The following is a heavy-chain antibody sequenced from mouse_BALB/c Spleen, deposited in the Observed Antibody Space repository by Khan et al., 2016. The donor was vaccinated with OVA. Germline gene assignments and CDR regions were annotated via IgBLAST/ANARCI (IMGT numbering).Heavy chain of an antibody. Sequence: QIQLVQSGPELKKPGETVKISCKASAYTFTNYGMNWVKQAPGKGLKWMGWINTYTGEPTYTDDFKGRFAFSLETSASTAYLQINNLKNEDMATYFRARGASYWVLDVWGAGNTVTVSS. CDR2: INTYTGEP. CDR3: ARGASYWVLDV. CDR1: AYTFTNYG. V-gene: IGHV9-1*02. J-gene: IGHJ1*01.